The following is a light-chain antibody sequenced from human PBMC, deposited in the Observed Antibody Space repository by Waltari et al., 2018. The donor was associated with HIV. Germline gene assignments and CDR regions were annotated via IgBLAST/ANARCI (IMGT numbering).Light chain of an antibody. CDR1: QGISNY. V-gene: IGKV1-16*02. Sequence: DIQMTQFPSSLSVSGGHSVTTTCRARQGISNYLAWCEQKPEKAPKTLIYAASSLQSGVPSKFSGSGSGADFTLTISSLQAEDFASYYCQQYKSYPLTFGGGTKVEIK. J-gene: IGKJ4*02. CDR2: AAS. CDR3: QQYKSYPLT.